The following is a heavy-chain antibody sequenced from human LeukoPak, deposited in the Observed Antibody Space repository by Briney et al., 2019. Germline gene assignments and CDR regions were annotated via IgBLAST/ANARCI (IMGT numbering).Heavy chain of an antibody. V-gene: IGHV1-2*02. CDR1: GSTFTGYY. J-gene: IGHJ4*02. D-gene: IGHD6-6*01. Sequence: ASVKVSCKASGSTFTGYYMHWVRQAPGQGLEWMGWINPNSGGTNYAQKFQGRVTMTRDTSISTAYMELSRLRSDDTAVYYCARVMRYSSSRLFDYWGQGTLVTVSS. CDR2: INPNSGGT. CDR3: ARVMRYSSSRLFDY.